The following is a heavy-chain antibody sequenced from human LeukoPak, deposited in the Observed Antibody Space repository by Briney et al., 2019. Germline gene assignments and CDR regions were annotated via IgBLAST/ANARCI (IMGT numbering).Heavy chain of an antibody. D-gene: IGHD6-19*01. CDR1: GLTFDDYA. CDR3: AKDMDSSGWYLYDY. Sequence: GGTLRLSCEASGLTFDDYAMHWVRQAPGKGLEWVSGISWNSGSIGYADSVKGRFTICRDSAKNSLYLQMNSLRAEDTALYYCAKDMDSSGWYLYDYWGQGTLVTVSS. CDR2: ISWNSGSI. J-gene: IGHJ4*02. V-gene: IGHV3-9*01.